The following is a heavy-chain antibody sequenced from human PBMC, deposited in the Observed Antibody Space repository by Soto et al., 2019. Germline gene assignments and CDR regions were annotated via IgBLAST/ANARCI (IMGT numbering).Heavy chain of an antibody. Sequence: QVQLVQSGAEVKKPGSSVQVSCKASGGTFSSYTISWVRQAPGQGLEWMGRIIPILGIANDAQKFQGRVTITEDKSTSTAYMELSSLRSEDTAVYYCARDHDGDYGGPFDYWGQGTLVTVSS. CDR3: ARDHDGDYGGPFDY. CDR1: GGTFSSYT. CDR2: IIPILGIA. D-gene: IGHD4-17*01. J-gene: IGHJ4*02. V-gene: IGHV1-69*08.